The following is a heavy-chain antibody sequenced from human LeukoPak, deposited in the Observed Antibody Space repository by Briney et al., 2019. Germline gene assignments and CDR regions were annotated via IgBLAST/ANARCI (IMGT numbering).Heavy chain of an antibody. CDR3: ARDSNYYDSSGHEDY. Sequence: GGSLRLSCAASGFTFDDYGMSWVRQAPGKGLEWVSGINWNGGSTGYADSVEGRFTISRDNAKNSLYLQMNSLRAEDTALYYCARDSNYYDSSGHEDYWGQGTLVTVSS. V-gene: IGHV3-20*04. CDR1: GFTFDDYG. CDR2: INWNGGST. J-gene: IGHJ4*02. D-gene: IGHD3-22*01.